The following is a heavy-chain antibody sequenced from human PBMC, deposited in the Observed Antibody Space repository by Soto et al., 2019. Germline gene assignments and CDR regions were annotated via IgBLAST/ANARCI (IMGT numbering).Heavy chain of an antibody. CDR3: ARASGYSYGYRLIFDY. Sequence: QVQLVQSGAEVKKPGSSVKVTCKASGGTFSSYAISWVRQAPGQGLEWMGGIIPIFGTANYAQKFQGRVTITADESTSTAYMDRSSLRSEDTAVYYCARASGYSYGYRLIFDYWGQGTLVTVSS. J-gene: IGHJ4*02. CDR2: IIPIFGTA. V-gene: IGHV1-69*12. D-gene: IGHD5-18*01. CDR1: GGTFSSYA.